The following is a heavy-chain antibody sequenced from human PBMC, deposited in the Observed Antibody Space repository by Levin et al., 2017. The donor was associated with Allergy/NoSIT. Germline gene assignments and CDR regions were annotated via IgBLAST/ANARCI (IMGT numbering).Heavy chain of an antibody. V-gene: IGHV1-69*04. J-gene: IGHJ6*03. CDR3: ARESSGWTGYYYYMDV. CDR1: GGTFSSYT. Sequence: KISCKASGGTFSSYTISWVRQAPGQGLEWMGRIIPILGIANYAQKFQGRVTITADKSTSTAYMELSSLRSEDTAVYYCARESSGWTGYYYYMDVWGKGTTVTVSS. D-gene: IGHD6-19*01. CDR2: IIPILGIA.